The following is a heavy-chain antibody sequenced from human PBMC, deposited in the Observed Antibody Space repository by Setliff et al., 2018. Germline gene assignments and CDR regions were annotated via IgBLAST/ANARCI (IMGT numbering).Heavy chain of an antibody. CDR3: ARDVLTYFHTVGYFSASHFDH. Sequence: SETLSLTCAVYGDSFSDYYWSWIRQPPGKGLEWIEEINHRGSTNYSPSLRSRVTMSVDSSKKQLSLKLTTVTADDTAVYYCARDVLTYFHTVGYFSASHFDHWGRGTLVTVS. D-gene: IGHD2-15*01. J-gene: IGHJ4*02. V-gene: IGHV4-34*01. CDR2: INHRGST. CDR1: GDSFSDYY.